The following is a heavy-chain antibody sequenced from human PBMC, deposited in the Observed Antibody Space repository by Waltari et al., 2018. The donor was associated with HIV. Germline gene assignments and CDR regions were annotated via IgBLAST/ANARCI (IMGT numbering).Heavy chain of an antibody. CDR1: GFTFSRYA. CDR2: ISHDGSKK. J-gene: IGHJ6*02. Sequence: QVQLVESGGGVVQPGRSLRLTCAASGFTFSRYAMHWVRQAPGKGLEGVAVISHDGSKKYYADSVTGRFTISRDNSKNTLYLQMNGLRDEDSAVYYCARGAYYDSSGYDDGMDIWGQGTTVTVSS. CDR3: ARGAYYDSSGYDDGMDI. V-gene: IGHV3-30*01. D-gene: IGHD3-22*01.